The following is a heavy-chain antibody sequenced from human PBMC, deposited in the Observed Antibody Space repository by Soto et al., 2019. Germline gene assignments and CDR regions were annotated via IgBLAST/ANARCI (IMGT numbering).Heavy chain of an antibody. CDR3: ARSEGSGTRLGIVYYYYYGMVV. Sequence: QVQLVQSGAEVKKPGSSVKVSCKASGGTFSSYAISWVRQAPGQGLEWMGGIIPISGTANYAQKFQGRVTIAADESTSAAYMELSGLRSEDMAVYYCARSEGSGTRLGIVYYYYYGMVVWGQGSRVTVCS. D-gene: IGHD1-26*01. V-gene: IGHV1-69*01. CDR1: GGTFSSYA. CDR2: IIPISGTA. J-gene: IGHJ6*01.